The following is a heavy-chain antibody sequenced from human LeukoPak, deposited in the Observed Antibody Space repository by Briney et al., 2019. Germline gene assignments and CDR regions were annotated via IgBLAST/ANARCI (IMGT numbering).Heavy chain of an antibody. Sequence: PSETLSLSCNVSGGSLSSDSYFWGWIRQPPGKGLEWIGTIYHSGRTYYNPSLGSRVTISVDTSKNQFSLKVTSVTAADTAVYYCARHGSISAGEPRYFDPWGQGTLVIVSS. J-gene: IGHJ5*02. D-gene: IGHD6-13*01. CDR1: GGSLSSDSYF. CDR3: ARHGSISAGEPRYFDP. V-gene: IGHV4-39*01. CDR2: IYHSGRT.